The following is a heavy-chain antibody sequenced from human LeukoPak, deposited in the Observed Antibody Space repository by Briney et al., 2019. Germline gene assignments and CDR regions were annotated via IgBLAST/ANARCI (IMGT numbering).Heavy chain of an antibody. CDR1: GFTFDDYG. Sequence: PGKSLRLSCATSGFTFDDYGMHWVRQPPGKGLEWISGISWNGAYIRYADSVKGRFTISRDNAKNSLYLQMNSLRAEDTAVYYCAREVGMGITIFGVVNDAFDIWGQGTMVTVSS. CDR2: ISWNGAYI. V-gene: IGHV3-9*01. D-gene: IGHD3-3*01. J-gene: IGHJ3*02. CDR3: AREVGMGITIFGVVNDAFDI.